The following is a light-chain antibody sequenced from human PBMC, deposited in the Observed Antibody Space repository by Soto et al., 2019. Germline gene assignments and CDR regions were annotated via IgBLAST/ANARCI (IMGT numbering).Light chain of an antibody. CDR3: QQFNIYPIT. CDR2: DVS. Sequence: AIPVTQSPSSLSASVGDRVTITCRASQDIRGALAWYQQKPGKAPKLLIYDVSTVQSGVPSRLSGRGSGTEFTLTITSLQPEDFATYYCQQFNIYPITFGQGTRLDI. CDR1: QDIRGA. V-gene: IGKV1-13*02. J-gene: IGKJ5*01.